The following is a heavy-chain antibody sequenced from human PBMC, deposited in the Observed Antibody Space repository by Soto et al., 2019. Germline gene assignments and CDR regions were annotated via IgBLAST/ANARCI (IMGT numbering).Heavy chain of an antibody. CDR2: IERDDDDK. CDR3: ERSIRGPRRFNGMDV. V-gene: IGHV2-70*13. D-gene: IGHD1-20*01. J-gene: IGHJ6*02. Sequence: SGPTLVNPTETLTLTCTFSGFSLTSPGMCVSWIRQPPGEALEWLALIERDDDDKYYSTSLKTRLTISKDTRKNQVVLTMANMDPADTGTYYCERSIRGPRRFNGMDVWGQGTTVTVSS. CDR1: GFSLTSPGMC.